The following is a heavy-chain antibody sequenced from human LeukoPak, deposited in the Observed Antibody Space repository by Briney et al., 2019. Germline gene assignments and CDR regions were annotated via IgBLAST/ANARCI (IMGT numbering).Heavy chain of an antibody. Sequence: PSETLSLTCTVSGGSISSGGYYWSWIRQHPGKGLEWIGYIYYSGSTYYNPSLKSRVTISVDTSKNQFSLKLSSVTAADTAVYYCARELYDFWGIVFQHWGQGTLVTVSS. V-gene: IGHV4-31*03. J-gene: IGHJ1*01. CDR1: GGSISSGGYY. D-gene: IGHD3-3*01. CDR3: ARELYDFWGIVFQH. CDR2: IYYSGST.